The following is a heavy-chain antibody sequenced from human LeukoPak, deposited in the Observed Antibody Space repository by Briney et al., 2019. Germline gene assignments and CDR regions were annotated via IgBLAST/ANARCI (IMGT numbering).Heavy chain of an antibody. J-gene: IGHJ3*02. D-gene: IGHD2-21*02. Sequence: PSETLSLTCSVSGGSITNYYWNWMRQPPGKGLEWIGYISHIGSTSYNPSLKSRPTISVDRSKNQFYLKLTSVTAADTAIYYCARDRLSANAFDMWGQGTVVTVSS. CDR3: ARDRLSANAFDM. V-gene: IGHV4-59*01. CDR1: GGSITNYY. CDR2: ISHIGST.